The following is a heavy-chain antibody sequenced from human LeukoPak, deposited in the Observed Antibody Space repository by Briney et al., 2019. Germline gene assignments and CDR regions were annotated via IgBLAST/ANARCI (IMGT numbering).Heavy chain of an antibody. CDR1: GFTFSSYG. V-gene: IGHV3-30*02. CDR2: IRYDGSNK. Sequence: GGSLRLSCAASGFTFSSYGMHWVRQAPGKGLEWVAFIRYDGSNKYYADSVKGRFTISRDNSKNTLYLQTNSLRAEDTAVYYCAKIMITFGGVIVMVDYWGQGTLVTVSS. D-gene: IGHD3-16*02. CDR3: AKIMITFGGVIVMVDY. J-gene: IGHJ4*02.